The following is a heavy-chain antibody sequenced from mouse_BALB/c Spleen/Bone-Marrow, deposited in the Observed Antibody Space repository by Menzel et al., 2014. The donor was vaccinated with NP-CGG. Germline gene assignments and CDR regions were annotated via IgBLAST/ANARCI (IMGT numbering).Heavy chain of an antibody. CDR3: ARYYNYYFDV. D-gene: IGHD1-1*01. CDR1: GYTFTNYW. V-gene: IGHV1S81*02. Sequence: QVQLQQSGAEVVKPGASVRLSCKTSGYTFTNYWMHWVKQRPGQGLEWIGDINPSDGRATYSEKFKSKATLTVDTSSSTAYMQLSSLTSEDSAVYYCARYYNYYFDVWGAATTITVSS. J-gene: IGHJ1*01. CDR2: INPSDGRA.